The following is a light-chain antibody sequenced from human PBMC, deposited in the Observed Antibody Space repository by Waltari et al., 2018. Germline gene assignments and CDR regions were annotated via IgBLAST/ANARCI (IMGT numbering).Light chain of an antibody. CDR3: CSYAGSSTFDV. V-gene: IGLV2-23*02. J-gene: IGLJ1*01. CDR2: EVT. CDR1: SSDVGSHNL. Sequence: QSALTQPASVSGSPGQSITISCTGTSSDVGSHNLVSWYQHHPGKAPKPMIYEVTQRPSGFSNRFSGSKSGNTASLTISGLQVEDEADYYCCSYAGSSTFDVFGTGTKVTVL.